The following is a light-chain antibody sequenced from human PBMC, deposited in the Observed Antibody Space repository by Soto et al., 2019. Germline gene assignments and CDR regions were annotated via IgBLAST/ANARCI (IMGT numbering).Light chain of an antibody. Sequence: DIQMTQSPSTLSASVGDRVTITCRASQSFSTWLAWYQQKPGKAPKLLIYDASSLESGVPSRFSGSGSGTEFTLTISILQPDDFATYYCQQYYTYSLTFGGGPKV. CDR2: DAS. CDR3: QQYYTYSLT. J-gene: IGKJ4*01. V-gene: IGKV1-5*01. CDR1: QSFSTW.